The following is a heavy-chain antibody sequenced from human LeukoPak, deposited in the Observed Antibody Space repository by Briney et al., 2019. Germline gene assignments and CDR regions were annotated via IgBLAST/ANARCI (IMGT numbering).Heavy chain of an antibody. CDR1: VHPFNSYP. D-gene: IGHD2-8*01. Sequence: GGSLRLSCAASVHPFNSYPMSCVPRARGRGREGVSPFCGCGGSILYADSVKRRFTISRDNSKNTVYVQMNSLRAEDADLYYCAKEPGMVYVGEQVRDWFDPWGQGTLVTVSS. CDR2: FCGCGGSI. V-gene: IGHV3-23*01. J-gene: IGHJ5*02. CDR3: AKEPGMVYVGEQVRDWFDP.